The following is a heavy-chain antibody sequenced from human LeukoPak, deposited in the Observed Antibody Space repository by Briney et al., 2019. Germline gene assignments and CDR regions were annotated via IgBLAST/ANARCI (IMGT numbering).Heavy chain of an antibody. V-gene: IGHV3-48*03. CDR3: PRDPPSSYGGYDYMDV. D-gene: IGHD4/OR15-4a*01. CDR1: GFTFSSYE. J-gene: IGHJ6*03. CDR2: ISSSGTTI. Sequence: GGSLRLSCAASGFTFSSYEMNWVRHAPGKGLEWVSYISSSGTTIYYGDSVKGRFTISRDNAKNSLYLHMNSLRAEDTAVYYCPRDPPSSYGGYDYMDVWGKGTTVTVSS.